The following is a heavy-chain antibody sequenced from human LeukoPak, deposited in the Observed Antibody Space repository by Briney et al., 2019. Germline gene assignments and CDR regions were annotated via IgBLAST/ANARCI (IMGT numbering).Heavy chain of an antibody. D-gene: IGHD5-18*01. CDR3: ARENGHIYGYAFLDQ. Sequence: GGSLRLSCTGSGFTFGHYALAWVRQAPGKGLEWVAFIGYDGSSKYYADAVKGRFTISRDSSKNTLYLQMNSLRAEDTAFYFCARENGHIYGYAFLDQWGQGTLVTVSS. V-gene: IGHV3-30*02. CDR2: IGYDGSSK. CDR1: GFTFGHYA. J-gene: IGHJ4*02.